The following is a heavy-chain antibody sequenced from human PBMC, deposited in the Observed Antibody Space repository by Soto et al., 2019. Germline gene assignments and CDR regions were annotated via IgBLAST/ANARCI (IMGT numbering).Heavy chain of an antibody. D-gene: IGHD3-3*01. CDR1: GYTFSKYD. Sequence: QVQLVQSGAEMKRPGASVKVSCKASGYTFSKYDVSWVRQAPGQGLEWLGLISPNSGIASSSEKFQGRVTMSTDTPTTTAYLELRSLRSDDTAVYYCVRQYFDFWTDYPDFDYWGQGTLVSVSS. CDR3: VRQYFDFWTDYPDFDY. CDR2: ISPNSGIA. V-gene: IGHV1-18*04. J-gene: IGHJ4*02.